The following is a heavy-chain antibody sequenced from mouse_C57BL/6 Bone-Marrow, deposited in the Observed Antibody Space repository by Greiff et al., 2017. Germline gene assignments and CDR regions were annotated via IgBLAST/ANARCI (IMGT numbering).Heavy chain of an antibody. J-gene: IGHJ2*01. D-gene: IGHD1-1*01. V-gene: IGHV1-54*01. CDR3: ARVDYDGSSYDY. CDR2: INPASGGT. Sequence: VQLQQSGAELVRPGTSVKVSCKASGYAFTNYLIEWVKQRPGQGLEWIGVINPASGGTNYNEKFKGKATLTADKSSSTAYMQLSSLTSGDSAVYYCARVDYDGSSYDYGGQGTTLTVSS. CDR1: GYAFTNYL.